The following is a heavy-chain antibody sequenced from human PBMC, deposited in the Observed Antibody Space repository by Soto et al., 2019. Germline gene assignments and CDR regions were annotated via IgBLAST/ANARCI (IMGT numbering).Heavy chain of an antibody. D-gene: IGHD6-13*01. Sequence: ASVKVSCKASGYTFTSYGISWVRQAPGQGLEWMGWISAYNGNTNYAQKLQGRVTMTTDTSTSTAYMELRSLRSDDTAVYYCANLIAPAGPTAGAFDTWGQGTMVTVSS. V-gene: IGHV1-18*04. CDR1: GYTFTSYG. CDR3: ANLIAPAGPTAGAFDT. CDR2: ISAYNGNT. J-gene: IGHJ3*02.